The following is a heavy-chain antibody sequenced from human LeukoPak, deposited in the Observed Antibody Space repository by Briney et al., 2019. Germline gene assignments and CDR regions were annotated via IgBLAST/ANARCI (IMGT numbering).Heavy chain of an antibody. D-gene: IGHD3-10*01. V-gene: IGHV3-43*01. CDR2: ISWEGQTT. CDR3: TRDTGFGSPTNYFDH. Sequence: PGGSLRLSCAASGFTFDDYAMHWVRQAPGKGLDWVSLISWEGQTTYYADSVRGRFSISRDNNKNSLFLEMNSLTTDDTGFYYCTRDTGFGSPTNYFDHWGQGTLVSVSS. J-gene: IGHJ4*02. CDR1: GFTFDDYA.